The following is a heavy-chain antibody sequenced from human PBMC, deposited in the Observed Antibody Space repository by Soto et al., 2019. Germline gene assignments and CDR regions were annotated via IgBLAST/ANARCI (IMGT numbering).Heavy chain of an antibody. CDR3: ATEGGDPGSYFDGAY. CDR1: GFTFTKAY. Sequence: EVQLVESGGGLVEPGGSIRLSCVASGFTFTKAYMTWVRQAPGKGLEWVGRIKGSHAGGTTDYATSVKGRFTISRDDSKNTLCLQMNSLKTEDTSEYYCATEGGDPGSYFDGAYWGQGTLVTVSS. D-gene: IGHD1-26*01. V-gene: IGHV3-15*01. J-gene: IGHJ4*02. CDR2: IKGSHAGGTT.